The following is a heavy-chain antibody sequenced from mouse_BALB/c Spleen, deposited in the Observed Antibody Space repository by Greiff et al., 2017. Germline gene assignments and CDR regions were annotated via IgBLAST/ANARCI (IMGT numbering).Heavy chain of an antibody. V-gene: IGHV5-9-4*01. D-gene: IGHD1-1*01. CDR1: GFTFSSYA. Sequence: EVQLVESGGGLVKPGGSLKLSCAASGFTFSSYAMSWVRQSPEKRLEWVAEISSGGSYTYYPDTVTGRFTISRDNAKNTLYLEMSSLRSEDTAMYYCARERSRSNLFAYWGQGTLVTVSA. CDR2: ISSGGSYT. J-gene: IGHJ3*01. CDR3: ARERSRSNLFAY.